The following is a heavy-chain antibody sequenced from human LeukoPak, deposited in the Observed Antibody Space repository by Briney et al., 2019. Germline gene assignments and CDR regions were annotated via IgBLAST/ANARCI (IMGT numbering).Heavy chain of an antibody. J-gene: IGHJ6*02. Sequence: GASVKVSCKASGGTFSSYAISWVRQAPGQGLEWMGRIIPIFGIANYAQKFQGRVTITADKSTSTAYTELSSLRSEGTAVYYCAREATTHYYYYGMDVWGQGTTVTVSS. D-gene: IGHD1-1*01. V-gene: IGHV1-69*04. CDR1: GGTFSSYA. CDR2: IIPIFGIA. CDR3: AREATTHYYYYGMDV.